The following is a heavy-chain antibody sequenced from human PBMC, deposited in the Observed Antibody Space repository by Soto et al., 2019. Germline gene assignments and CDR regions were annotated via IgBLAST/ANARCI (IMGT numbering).Heavy chain of an antibody. CDR1: GYTFSNYG. Sequence: QVQLVQSGAEVKKPGASVTVSCKTSGYTFSNYGINWVRQAPGQGLEWMGWISGYNGNTNYAQTVQGRVTMPTDTATGTVYMELRSLKSDDTAIYYCSRFIMVGGWFDPNYYRGMDVWGQGTTVTVSS. CDR2: ISGYNGNT. CDR3: SRFIMVGGWFDPNYYRGMDV. V-gene: IGHV1-18*01. D-gene: IGHD6-19*01. J-gene: IGHJ6*02.